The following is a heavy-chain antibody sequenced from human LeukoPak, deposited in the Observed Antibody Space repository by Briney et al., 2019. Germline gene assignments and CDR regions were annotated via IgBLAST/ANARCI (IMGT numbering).Heavy chain of an antibody. CDR1: GFTFSSYG. Sequence: GGSLRLSCAASGFTFSSYGMHWVRQAPGKGLEWVAVISYDGSNKYYADSVKGRFTISRDNSKNTLYLQMNSLRAEDTAVYYCARMGSDYDSSGYYPSGFDYWGQGTLVTVSS. CDR2: ISYDGSNK. D-gene: IGHD3-22*01. CDR3: ARMGSDYDSSGYYPSGFDY. J-gene: IGHJ4*02. V-gene: IGHV3-30*03.